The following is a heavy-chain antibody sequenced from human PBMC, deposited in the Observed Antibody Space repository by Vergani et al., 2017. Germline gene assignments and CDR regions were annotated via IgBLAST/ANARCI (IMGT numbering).Heavy chain of an antibody. CDR1: GFTFSSYE. D-gene: IGHD6-13*01. CDR3: ASKYSSSWLDWYFDL. J-gene: IGHJ2*01. Sequence: EVQLVESGGGLVQPGGSLRLSCAASGFTFSSYEMNWVRQAPGKGLEWVSYISSSGSTIYYADSVKGRFTISRDNAKNSLYLQMNSLRAEDTAVYYCASKYSSSWLDWYFDLWGRGTLVTVSS. CDR2: ISSSGSTI. V-gene: IGHV3-48*03.